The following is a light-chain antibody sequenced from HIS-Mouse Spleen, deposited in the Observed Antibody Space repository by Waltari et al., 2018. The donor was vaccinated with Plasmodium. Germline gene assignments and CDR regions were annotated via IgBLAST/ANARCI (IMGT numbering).Light chain of an antibody. V-gene: IGLV3-19*01. CDR2: GKN. J-gene: IGLJ3*02. Sequence: ALGQTVRITCQGDSLRSYYASWYQQKPGQAPVLVIYGKNNRPSGIPDRFSGSSSGNTASLTITGAQAEDEADNYCNSRDSSGNHQVFGGGTKLTVL. CDR1: SLRSYY. CDR3: NSRDSSGNHQV.